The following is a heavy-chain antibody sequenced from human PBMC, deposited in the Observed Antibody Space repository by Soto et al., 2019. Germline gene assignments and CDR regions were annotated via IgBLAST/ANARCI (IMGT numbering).Heavy chain of an antibody. CDR1: GFTLSDHY. Sequence: GGSLRLSCATSGFTLSDHYMDWVRQAPGKGLEWVARCRDNANSYTTEYAASVKGRFTISRDDSKSSLYLQMNSLKTEDTAVYFGLRLKYNWFPDHGGRGTLVTVSS. CDR2: CRDNANSYTT. V-gene: IGHV3-72*01. J-gene: IGHJ5*02. CDR3: LRLKYNWFPDH. D-gene: IGHD1-1*01.